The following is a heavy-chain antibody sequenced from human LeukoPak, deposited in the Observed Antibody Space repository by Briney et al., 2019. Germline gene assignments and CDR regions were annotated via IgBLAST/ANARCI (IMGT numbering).Heavy chain of an antibody. CDR2: INWNGGST. D-gene: IGHD3-10*01. V-gene: IGHV3-20*04. CDR1: GFTFSSYA. J-gene: IGHJ6*03. CDR3: ARAYYGSGISYYYYMDV. Sequence: PGGSLRLSCAASGFTFSSYAMSWVRQAPGKGLEWVSGINWNGGSTGYADSVKGRFTISRDNAKNSLYLQMNSLRAEDTALYYCARAYYGSGISYYYYMDVWGKGTTVTVSS.